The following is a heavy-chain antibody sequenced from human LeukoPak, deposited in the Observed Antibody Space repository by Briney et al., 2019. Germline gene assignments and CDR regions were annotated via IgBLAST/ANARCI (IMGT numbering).Heavy chain of an antibody. Sequence: GGSLRLSCAASGFTFNYYWMTWVRQAPGKGLEWVANLNPDGSHKFYADSVKGRFTISRDNAENSVFLQMNILRDEDTAFYYCARDAYDDSSESWGQGTLVTVSS. CDR2: LNPDGSHK. V-gene: IGHV3-7*01. D-gene: IGHD3-3*01. CDR1: GFTFNYYW. CDR3: ARDAYDDSSES. J-gene: IGHJ5*02.